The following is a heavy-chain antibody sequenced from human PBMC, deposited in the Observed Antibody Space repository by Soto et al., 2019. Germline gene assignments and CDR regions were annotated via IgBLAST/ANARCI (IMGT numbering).Heavy chain of an antibody. CDR2: IYYSGST. CDR1: GGSISSSSYY. V-gene: IGHV4-39*01. Sequence: SETLSLTCTVSGGSISSSSYYWGWIRQPPGKGLEWIGSIYYSGSTYYNPSLKSRVTISVDTSKNQFSLKLSSVTAADTAVYYCAGRLVVPAAMKFVVSYWGQGTLVTVSS. CDR3: AGRLVVPAAMKFVVSY. D-gene: IGHD2-2*01. J-gene: IGHJ4*02.